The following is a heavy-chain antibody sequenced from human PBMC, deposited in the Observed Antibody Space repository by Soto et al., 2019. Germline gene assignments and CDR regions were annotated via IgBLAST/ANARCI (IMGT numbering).Heavy chain of an antibody. V-gene: IGHV3-30*18. CDR1: GFTFSSYG. CDR2: ISYDGSNK. J-gene: IGHJ6*03. Sequence: GGSLRLSCAASGFTFSSYGMHWVRQAPGKGLEWVAVISYDGSNKYYADSVKGRFTISRDNSKNTLYLQMNSLRAEDTAVYYCAKVLFYSGYDPRWGSNYYYYMDVWGKGTTVTVSS. CDR3: AKVLFYSGYDPRWGSNYYYYMDV. D-gene: IGHD5-12*01.